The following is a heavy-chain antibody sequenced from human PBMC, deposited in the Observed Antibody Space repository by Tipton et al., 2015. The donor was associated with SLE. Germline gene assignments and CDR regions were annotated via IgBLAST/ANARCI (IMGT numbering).Heavy chain of an antibody. D-gene: IGHD3-10*01. CDR3: AGDDYASGIT. CDR1: GFIFSDYS. V-gene: IGHV3-21*03. CDR2: ISSSSRYI. J-gene: IGHJ5*02. Sequence: SLRLSCAASGFIFSDYSMNWVRQDPGKGLEWVSSISSSSRYIYHAESLKGRFTISRDNAKNSSYLQMNSLRVEDTAVYFCAGDDYASGITWGQGTLVTVSS.